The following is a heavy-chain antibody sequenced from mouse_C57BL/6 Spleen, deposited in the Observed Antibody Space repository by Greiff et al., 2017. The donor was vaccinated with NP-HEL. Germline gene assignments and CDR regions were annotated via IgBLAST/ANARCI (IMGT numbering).Heavy chain of an antibody. CDR3: AIYYGNYYFDY. D-gene: IGHD2-1*01. CDR2: IYPGSGNT. Sequence: VKLQESGAELVRPGASVKLSCKASGYTFTDYYINWVKQRPGQGLEWIARIYPGSGNTYYNEKFKGKATLTAEKSSSTAYMQLSSLTSEDSAVYFCAIYYGNYYFDYWGQGTTLTVSS. V-gene: IGHV1-76*01. CDR1: GYTFTDYY. J-gene: IGHJ2*01.